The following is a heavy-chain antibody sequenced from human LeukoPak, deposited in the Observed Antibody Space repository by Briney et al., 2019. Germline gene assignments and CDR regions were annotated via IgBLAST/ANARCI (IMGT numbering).Heavy chain of an antibody. D-gene: IGHD3-10*01. CDR1: EFSFSSYS. Sequence: GGSLRLSCAASEFSFSSYSMNWVRQAPGRGLEWVSVIYSGGSTYYADSVKGRFTISRDNSKNTLYLQMNSLRAEDTAVYYCARDSGSGSYFLPNDYWGQGTLVTVSS. J-gene: IGHJ4*02. CDR3: ARDSGSGSYFLPNDY. V-gene: IGHV3-53*01. CDR2: IYSGGST.